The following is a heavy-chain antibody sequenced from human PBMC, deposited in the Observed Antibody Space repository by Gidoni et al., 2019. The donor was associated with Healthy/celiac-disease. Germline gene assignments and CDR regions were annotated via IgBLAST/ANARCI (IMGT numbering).Heavy chain of an antibody. CDR2: ISWNSGSI. V-gene: IGHV3-9*01. CDR1: GFTFDDYA. CDR3: AKGGVYSSSWYDDY. Sequence: EVQLVESGGGLVQPGRSLRLSCAASGFTFDDYAMHWVRQAPGKGVEWVSGISWNSGSIGYADSVKGRFNISRDNAKNSLYLQMNSLRAEDTALYYCAKGGVYSSSWYDDYWGQGTLVTVSS. D-gene: IGHD6-13*01. J-gene: IGHJ4*02.